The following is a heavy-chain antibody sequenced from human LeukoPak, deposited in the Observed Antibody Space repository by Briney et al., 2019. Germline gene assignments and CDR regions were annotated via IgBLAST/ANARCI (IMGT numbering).Heavy chain of an antibody. CDR2: IYYSGST. V-gene: IGHV4-39*01. CDR1: GGSISSSSYY. CDR3: ASLQWLDHYFDY. D-gene: IGHD6-19*01. J-gene: IGHJ4*02. Sequence: SETLSLTCTVSGGSISSSSYYWGWIHQPPGKGLEWIGSIYYSGSTYYNPSLKSRVTISVDTSKNQFSLKLSSVTAADTAVYYCASLQWLDHYFDYWGQGTLVTVSS.